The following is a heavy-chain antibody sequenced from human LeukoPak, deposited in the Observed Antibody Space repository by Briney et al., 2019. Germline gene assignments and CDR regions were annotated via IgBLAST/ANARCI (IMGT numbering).Heavy chain of an antibody. V-gene: IGHV4-34*01. J-gene: IGHJ4*02. D-gene: IGHD3-9*01. CDR3: TDLTSASEDY. CDR1: GGSFSGYY. CDR2: INHSGST. Sequence: PSETLSLTCAVYGGSFSGYYWSWIRQPPGKGLEWIGEINHSGSTNYNSSLKSRVTISVDTSKNQFSLKLSSVTAADTAVYYCTDLTSASEDYWGQGTLVTVSS.